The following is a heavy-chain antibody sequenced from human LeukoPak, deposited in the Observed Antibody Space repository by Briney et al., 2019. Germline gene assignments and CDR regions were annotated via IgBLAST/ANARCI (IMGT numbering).Heavy chain of an antibody. D-gene: IGHD3-16*01. CDR2: IWYDGKKE. CDR3: ARDVFADSSGGSFDF. CDR1: GFSFDTHG. V-gene: IGHV3-33*01. Sequence: GKSLRLSSAASGFSFDTHGMHWVRQAPGQGLEWVAVIWYDGKKEYYADSVKGRFTISRDNSKKSLFLQMNGLRAEDTALYYCARDVFADSSGGSFDFWGQGTLVTVSS. J-gene: IGHJ4*02.